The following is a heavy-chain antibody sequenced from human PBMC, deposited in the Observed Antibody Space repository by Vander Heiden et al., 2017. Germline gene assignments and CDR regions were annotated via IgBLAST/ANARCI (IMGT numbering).Heavy chain of an antibody. Sequence: QVQLQQWGAGLFKPSETLSLTCAVHGCSLSGFFWSWIRQPPGKGLGWIGEINRGGSTNYNPSLKSRVTISVDTSNNQFSLRLSSVTAADTAVYYGARGLETVSQSSPVWGQGTTVTVS. CDR3: ARGLETVSQSSPV. CDR2: INRGGST. J-gene: IGHJ6*02. CDR1: GCSLSGFF. V-gene: IGHV4-34*01. D-gene: IGHD4-17*01.